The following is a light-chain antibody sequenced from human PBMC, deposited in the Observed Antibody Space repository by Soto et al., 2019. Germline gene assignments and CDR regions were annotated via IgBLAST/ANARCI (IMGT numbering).Light chain of an antibody. Sequence: DIQMTHSPSTLSASLVDRVTITCRASQSISSWLAWYQQKPGKAPKLLIYKASSLESGVPSRFSGSGSGTEFTLTISSLQPDDFATYYCQQYNSYSWTFGQGTKVDIK. CDR3: QQYNSYSWT. V-gene: IGKV1-5*03. CDR2: KAS. J-gene: IGKJ1*01. CDR1: QSISSW.